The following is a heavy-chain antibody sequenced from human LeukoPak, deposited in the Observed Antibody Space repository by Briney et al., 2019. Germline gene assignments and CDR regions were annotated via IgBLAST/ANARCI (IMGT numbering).Heavy chain of an antibody. Sequence: PSETLSLTCAVSGGSISSGGYSWSWIRQPPGKGLEWIGYIYHSGSTYYNPSLESRVTISVDRSKNQFSLKLSSVTAADTAVYYCARVLAGTFDYWGQGTLVTVSS. J-gene: IGHJ4*02. CDR1: GGSISSGGYS. CDR2: IYHSGST. D-gene: IGHD6-13*01. V-gene: IGHV4-30-2*01. CDR3: ARVLAGTFDY.